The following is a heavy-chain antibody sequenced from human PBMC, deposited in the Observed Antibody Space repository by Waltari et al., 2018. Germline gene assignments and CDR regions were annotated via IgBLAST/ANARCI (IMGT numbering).Heavy chain of an antibody. J-gene: IGHJ6*03. Sequence: QVQLQQWGAGLLKPSETLSLTCAVYGGSFSGYYWRWIRQPPGKGLEWIGEINHSGSTNYNPSLKSRVTISVDTSKNQFSLKLSSVTAADTAVYYCARVRRTEPYYYYYYMDVWGKGTTVTVSS. V-gene: IGHV4-34*01. CDR3: ARVRRTEPYYYYYYMDV. CDR2: INHSGST. CDR1: GGSFSGYY.